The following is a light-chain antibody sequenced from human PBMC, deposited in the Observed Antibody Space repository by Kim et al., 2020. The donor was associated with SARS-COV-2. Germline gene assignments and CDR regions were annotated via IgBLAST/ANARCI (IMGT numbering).Light chain of an antibody. V-gene: IGKV3-20*01. Sequence: SLSPGERATLSCRASQSVSSSYLAWYQQKPGQAPRLLIYGASSRATGIPDRCSGSGSGTDFTLTISRLEPEDFVVYYCQQYGSSYTFGQGTKLEI. CDR2: GAS. J-gene: IGKJ2*01. CDR1: QSVSSSY. CDR3: QQYGSSYT.